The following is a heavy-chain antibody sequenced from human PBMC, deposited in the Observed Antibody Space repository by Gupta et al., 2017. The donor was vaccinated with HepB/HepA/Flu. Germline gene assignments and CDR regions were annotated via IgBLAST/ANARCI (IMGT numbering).Heavy chain of an antibody. CDR3: ARGGFYPDY. Sequence: EVQLLQSGGGLVQPGGSLRLSCAASGFTLNTFWMTWVRQAPGKGLEWVANIKPDGSEEHDVDSVKGRSTISRDNAKNSLYLQINSLRAEDTAVYFCARGGFYPDYWGQGTVVTVSS. CDR2: IKPDGSEE. D-gene: IGHD2/OR15-2a*01. J-gene: IGHJ4*02. CDR1: GFTLNTFW. V-gene: IGHV3-7*01.